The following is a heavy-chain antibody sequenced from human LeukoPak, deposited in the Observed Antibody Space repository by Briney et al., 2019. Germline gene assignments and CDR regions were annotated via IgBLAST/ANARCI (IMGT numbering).Heavy chain of an antibody. CDR2: IKQDGSEK. J-gene: IGHJ4*02. CDR3: ARGMGGYGGYDY. V-gene: IGHV3-7*01. D-gene: IGHD5-12*01. Sequence: PGGSLRLSCAASGFTFSNYWMSWVRQVPGKGLEWVATIKQDGSEKYYVDSVKGRFTISRDNAKNSLYLQMSGLRAEDTAVYYCARGMGGYGGYDYWGQGTLVTVSS. CDR1: GFTFSNYW.